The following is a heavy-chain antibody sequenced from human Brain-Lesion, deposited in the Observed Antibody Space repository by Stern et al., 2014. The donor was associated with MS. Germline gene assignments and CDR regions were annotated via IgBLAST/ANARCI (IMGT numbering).Heavy chain of an antibody. CDR3: ARGRVVPGFQYYATDV. CDR1: GGSISSGGYY. D-gene: IGHD2-2*01. J-gene: IGHJ6*02. Sequence: VHLVESGPGLVKPSQTLSLSCTVSGGSISSGGYYWSWIRQPAGKGLEWIGRIFNSGSTSYNPSLKSRVPISIDTSKTHFSLRLNPRPAADTAVYYCARGRVVPGFQYYATDVWGQGTTVIVSS. CDR2: IFNSGST. V-gene: IGHV4-61*02.